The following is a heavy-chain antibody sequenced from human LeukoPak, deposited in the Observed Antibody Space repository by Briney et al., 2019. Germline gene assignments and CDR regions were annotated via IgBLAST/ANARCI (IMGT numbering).Heavy chain of an antibody. CDR2: IYTSGST. J-gene: IGHJ4*02. CDR1: GGSISSYY. D-gene: IGHD3-22*01. V-gene: IGHV4-4*07. Sequence: PSETLSLTCTVSGGSISSYYWSWIRQPAGKGLEWIGRIYTSGSTNYNPSLKSRVTMSVDTSKNQFSLKLSSVTAADTAVYYCARGRYYYDSSGSLFDYWGQGTLVTVSS. CDR3: ARGRYYYDSSGSLFDY.